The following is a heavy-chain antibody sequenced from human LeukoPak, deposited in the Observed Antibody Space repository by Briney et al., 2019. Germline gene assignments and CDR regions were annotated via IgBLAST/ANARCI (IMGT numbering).Heavy chain of an antibody. D-gene: IGHD6-19*01. J-gene: IGHJ6*03. CDR1: GFTFSSYW. CDR3: ARAGTRCQWLYDYYYYYMDV. V-gene: IGHV3-7*01. Sequence: GGSLRLSCAASGFTFSSYWMSWVRQAPGKGLEWVANIKQDGSEKYYVDSVKGRFTISRDNAKNSLYLQMNSLRAEDTAVYYCARAGTRCQWLYDYYYYYMDVWGKGTTVTVSS. CDR2: IKQDGSEK.